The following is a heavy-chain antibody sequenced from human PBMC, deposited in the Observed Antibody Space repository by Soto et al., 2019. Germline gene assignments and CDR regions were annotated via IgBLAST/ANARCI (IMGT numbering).Heavy chain of an antibody. Sequence: ASVKVSCKASGYTFTSYGISWVRQAPGQGLEWMGGISAYNGNTNYAQKLQGRVTMTTDKSTSTAYMELRSLRSDDTAVYYFTSGTVYFSSSSCYLGWFDPWGQGTLVTVSS. D-gene: IGHD2-2*01. V-gene: IGHV1-18*01. J-gene: IGHJ5*02. CDR2: ISAYNGNT. CDR3: TSGTVYFSSSSCYLGWFDP. CDR1: GYTFTSYG.